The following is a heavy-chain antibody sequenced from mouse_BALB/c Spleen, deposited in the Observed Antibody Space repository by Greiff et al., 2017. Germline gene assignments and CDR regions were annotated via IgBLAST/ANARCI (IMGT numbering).Heavy chain of an antibody. Sequence: VQLKESGAELVKPGASVKLSCTASGFNIKDTYMHWVKQRPEQGLEWIGRINPANGNTKYDPKFQGKATITADTSSNTAYLQLSSLTSEDTAVYYCARRYAMDYWGQGTSVTVSS. J-gene: IGHJ4*01. CDR2: INPANGNT. CDR1: GFNIKDTY. V-gene: IGHV14-3*02. CDR3: ARRYAMDY.